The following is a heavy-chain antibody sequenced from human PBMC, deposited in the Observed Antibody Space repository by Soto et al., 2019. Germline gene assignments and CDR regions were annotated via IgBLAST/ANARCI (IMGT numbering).Heavy chain of an antibody. CDR3: AKDGVGDILTGPPPHVDY. Sequence: PGGSLRLSCAASGFTFGRYAMSWVRQAPGKGLEWVSAISGSGGSTYYEDSVKGRFTISRDKSKYTLYLQMNSLRAEDTAVYYCAKDGVGDILTGPPPHVDYWGQGTLVTVSS. CDR2: ISGSGGST. CDR1: GFTFGRYA. V-gene: IGHV3-23*01. J-gene: IGHJ4*02. D-gene: IGHD3-9*01.